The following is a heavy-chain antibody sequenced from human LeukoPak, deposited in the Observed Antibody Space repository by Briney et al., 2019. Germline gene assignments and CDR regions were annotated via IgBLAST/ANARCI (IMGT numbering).Heavy chain of an antibody. CDR2: ISGSGGST. CDR3: ARDLRGVWFGELLTFDY. CDR1: GLTFSSYA. J-gene: IGHJ4*02. V-gene: IGHV3-23*01. D-gene: IGHD3-10*01. Sequence: GGSLRLSCAASGLTFSSYAMSWVRQAPGKGLEWVSAISGSGGSTYYADSVKGRFTISRDNSKNTLYLQMNSLRAEDTAVYYCARDLRGVWFGELLTFDYWGQGTLVTVSS.